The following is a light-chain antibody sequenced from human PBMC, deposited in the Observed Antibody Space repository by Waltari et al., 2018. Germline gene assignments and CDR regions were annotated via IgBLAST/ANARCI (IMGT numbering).Light chain of an antibody. CDR2: AAS. Sequence: EVVMTQSPATLSVSPGESATLSCRASQSVSRDVVWYQQRPGRAPRPRIYAASTRATDTPARFSGSGSVTEFSLTISSLQSEDFAVYYCQQFNDWPRTFGQGTSVEIK. V-gene: IGKV3-15*01. CDR3: QQFNDWPRT. J-gene: IGKJ1*01. CDR1: QSVSRD.